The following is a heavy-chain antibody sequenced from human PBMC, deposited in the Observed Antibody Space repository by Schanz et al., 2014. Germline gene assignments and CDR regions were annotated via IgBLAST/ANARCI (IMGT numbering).Heavy chain of an antibody. D-gene: IGHD1-26*01. CDR1: GFNFSSHW. V-gene: IGHV3-7*01. Sequence: DVQLVESGGTLVRPGGSLSLSCAASGFNFSSHWMTLVRPAPGRGLERVANIRQDVRAKYYVDSVKGRFTISRDNIASSLFLQMNSLRAEESAVYYCARGLIVGDGQHFYFSYGLDVWGQGTTVTVSS. CDR3: ARGLIVGDGQHFYFSYGLDV. J-gene: IGHJ6*02. CDR2: IRQDVRAK.